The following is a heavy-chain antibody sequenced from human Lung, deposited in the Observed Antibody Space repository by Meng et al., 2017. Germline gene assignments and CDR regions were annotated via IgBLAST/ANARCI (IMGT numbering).Heavy chain of an antibody. J-gene: IGHJ4*02. CDR2: LGAHDGDR. D-gene: IGHD3-10*01. V-gene: IGHV1-18*04. CDR3: ARGTPGRSYSDF. CDR1: DYTFTGYG. Sequence: QVHPVQSGAEVKKPGASVKVSCKSSDYTFTGYGVSWVRQAPGQGLEWVAWLGAHDGDRSHAPRFQGRVTVTADRLTATSFMELQNLRYDDTAVYYCARGTPGRSYSDFWGQGTLVTVSS.